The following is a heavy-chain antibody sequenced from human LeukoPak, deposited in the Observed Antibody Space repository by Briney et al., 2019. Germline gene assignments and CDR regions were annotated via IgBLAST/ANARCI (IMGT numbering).Heavy chain of an antibody. CDR3: ARIGHGANSHLKWYFDV. CDR2: VFYSGSA. V-gene: IGHV4-39*01. CDR1: GVSISTSIYY. D-gene: IGHD4-23*01. Sequence: PSETLSLTCDVSGVSISTSIYYWAWIRQPPGKGLEWIGSVFYSGSAYYSPSFKSRLGIPFDTSKNQFSLQLSSVTVADTAVYYCARIGHGANSHLKWYFDVWGRGTLVTVSS. J-gene: IGHJ2*01.